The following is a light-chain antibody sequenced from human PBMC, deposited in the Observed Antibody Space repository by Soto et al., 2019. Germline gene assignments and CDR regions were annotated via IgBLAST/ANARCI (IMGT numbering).Light chain of an antibody. Sequence: EIVLTQSPATLSLSPGERATLSCRASQSLSSNFLAWYQQKPGQPPSLLIYDSSTRATGFPDRFSGSGSGTDFTLTSSRLEHEDVAVYYCQQYDISPWTFGQGTKVEIK. CDR2: DSS. CDR1: QSLSSNF. J-gene: IGKJ1*01. CDR3: QQYDISPWT. V-gene: IGKV3-20*01.